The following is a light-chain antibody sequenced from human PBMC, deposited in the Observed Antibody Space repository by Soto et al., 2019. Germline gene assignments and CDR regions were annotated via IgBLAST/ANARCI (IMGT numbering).Light chain of an antibody. CDR2: GAS. CDR1: QIISSY. V-gene: IGKV1-39*01. Sequence: DIQMTQSPSSLSASVGDRVTITCRASQIISSYLNWYQQRAGEAPKVLMYGASRLQSGVPSRFSGSESGTDFTLTISSLQPEDFATYFCQQSYSTPFTFGQGTKVDIK. CDR3: QQSYSTPFT. J-gene: IGKJ2*01.